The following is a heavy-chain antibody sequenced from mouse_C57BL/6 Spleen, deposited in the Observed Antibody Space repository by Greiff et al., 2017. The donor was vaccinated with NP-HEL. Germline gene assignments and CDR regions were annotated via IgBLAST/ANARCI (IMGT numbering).Heavy chain of an antibody. V-gene: IGHV1-69*01. CDR1: GYTFTSYW. D-gene: IGHD3-3*01. CDR3: ARTQLDFYYFDY. J-gene: IGHJ2*01. CDR2: IDPSDSYT. Sequence: QVQLQQPGAELVMPGASVKLSCKASGYTFTSYWMHWVKQRPGQGLEWIGEIDPSDSYTNYNQKFKGKSTLTVDKSSSTAYMQLSSLTSEDSAVYYCARTQLDFYYFDYWGQGTTLTVSS.